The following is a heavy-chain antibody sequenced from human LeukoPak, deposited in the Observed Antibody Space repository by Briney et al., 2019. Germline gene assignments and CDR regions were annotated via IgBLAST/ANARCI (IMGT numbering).Heavy chain of an antibody. CDR3: ASGGSGPDY. D-gene: IGHD3-10*01. V-gene: IGHV1-69*05. Sequence: SVTVSCKASGGTFSSYAISWVRQAPGQGLEWMGGIIPIFGTANHAQKFQGRVTITTDESTSTAYMELRSLRSEDTAVYYCASGGSGPDYWGQGTLVTVSS. CDR1: GGTFSSYA. J-gene: IGHJ4*02. CDR2: IIPIFGTA.